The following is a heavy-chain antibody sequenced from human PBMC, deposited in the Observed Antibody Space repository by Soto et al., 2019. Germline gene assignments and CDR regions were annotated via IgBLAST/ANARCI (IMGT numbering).Heavy chain of an antibody. Sequence: EVQLVESGGGLVQPGRSLRLSCAASGFTFGDYAMQWVRQAPGKGLEWVSAISWNSGSIDYADSVKGRFTISRDNSKNTLYLQMNSLRVEDTAVYYCAKDGGDILTGYYCYFDYWGQGTLVTVSS. D-gene: IGHD3-9*01. V-gene: IGHV3-9*01. CDR3: AKDGGDILTGYYCYFDY. J-gene: IGHJ4*02. CDR2: ISWNSGSI. CDR1: GFTFGDYA.